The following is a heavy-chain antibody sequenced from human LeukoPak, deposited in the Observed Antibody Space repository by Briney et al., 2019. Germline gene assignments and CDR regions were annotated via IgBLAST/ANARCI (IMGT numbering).Heavy chain of an antibody. CDR1: GYTFTGYY. CDR2: INPNSGGT. Sequence: ASVKVSCKASGYTFTGYYINWVRQAPGQGLEWLGWINPNSGGTNSAQRFQGRVTMTRDTSISTAYMELSRLRSDDTAVYYCARVSYYGSGSYYPVGYWGQGTLVTVSS. D-gene: IGHD3-10*01. J-gene: IGHJ4*02. V-gene: IGHV1-2*02. CDR3: ARVSYYGSGSYYPVGY.